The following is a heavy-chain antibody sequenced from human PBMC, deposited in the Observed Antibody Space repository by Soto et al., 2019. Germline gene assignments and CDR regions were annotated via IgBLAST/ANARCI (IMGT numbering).Heavy chain of an antibody. CDR1: GFTFSSYA. Sequence: PGGSLRLSCAASGFTFSSYAMSWVRQAPGKGLEWVSAISGSGGSTYYADSVKGRFTISRDNSKNTLYLQMNSLRAEDTAVYYCAKSGSSVRFLEWLPPYYYYGMDVWGQGTTVTVSS. D-gene: IGHD3-3*01. CDR3: AKSGSSVRFLEWLPPYYYYGMDV. CDR2: ISGSGGST. V-gene: IGHV3-23*01. J-gene: IGHJ6*02.